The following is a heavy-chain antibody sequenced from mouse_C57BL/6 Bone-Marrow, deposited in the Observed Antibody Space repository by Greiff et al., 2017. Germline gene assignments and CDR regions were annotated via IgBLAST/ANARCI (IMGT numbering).Heavy chain of an antibody. J-gene: IGHJ2*01. D-gene: IGHD1-1*01. CDR2: IRSKSNNYAT. CDR1: GFSFNTYA. Sequence: EVNLVESGGGLVQPKGSLKLSCAASGFSFNTYAMNWVRQAPGKGLEWVARIRSKSNNYATYYADSVKDRFTISRDDSESMRYLQMNNLKTEDTAMYYCVREFTTVVADYWGQGTTLTVSS. V-gene: IGHV10-1*01. CDR3: VREFTTVVADY.